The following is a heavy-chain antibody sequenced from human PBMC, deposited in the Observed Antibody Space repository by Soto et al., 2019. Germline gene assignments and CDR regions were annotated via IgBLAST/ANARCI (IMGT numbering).Heavy chain of an antibody. D-gene: IGHD3-22*01. CDR3: ARVGYYYDSSSFDY. CDR1: DDSISSSGYY. V-gene: IGHV4-31*03. CDR2: IYYSGTT. Sequence: KPSEPLSLTCTVSDDSISSSGYYWSWIRQHPGKGLEWIGYIYYSGTTYYNPSLKGRVTVSVDTSKNQFSLKLSSVTAADSAVYYCARVGYYYDSSSFDYWGQGTLVTVSS. J-gene: IGHJ4*02.